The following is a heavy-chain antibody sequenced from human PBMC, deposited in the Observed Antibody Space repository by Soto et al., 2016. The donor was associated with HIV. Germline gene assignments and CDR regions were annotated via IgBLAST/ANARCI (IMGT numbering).Heavy chain of an antibody. D-gene: IGHD3-22*01. J-gene: IGHJ4*02. CDR3: ARDRPGYSDRTGSSVGVGYFEN. V-gene: IGHV3-66*01. Sequence: EVQLVESGGGLVQPGGSLRLSCAASGFTVSSSYMSWVRQTPGKGLEWVSVIYSGGNTYYANSVAGRFTISRDNSNNILFLQMNSLRAEDTAVYYCARDRPGYSDRTGSSVGVGYFENWGQGTGHRLL. CDR2: IYSGGNT. CDR1: GFTVSSSY.